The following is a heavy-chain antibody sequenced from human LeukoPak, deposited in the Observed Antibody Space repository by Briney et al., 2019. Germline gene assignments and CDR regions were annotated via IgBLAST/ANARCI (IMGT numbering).Heavy chain of an antibody. D-gene: IGHD3-22*01. CDR2: ITSGGDST. J-gene: IGHJ6*03. CDR1: GFTFSRYA. V-gene: IGHV3-23*01. Sequence: GGSLRLSCAASGFTFSRYAMNWVRQAPGKGLEWVSAITSGGDSTFYAHSVKGRFTISRDNSKNTLYLEMNSLRAEDTAVYYCAKDSSSYDWGYMDVWGKGTTVTISS. CDR3: AKDSSSYDWGYMDV.